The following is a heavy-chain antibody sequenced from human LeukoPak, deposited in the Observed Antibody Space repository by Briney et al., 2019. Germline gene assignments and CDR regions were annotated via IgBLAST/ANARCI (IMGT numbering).Heavy chain of an antibody. Sequence: GGSLRLSCAASGFTFSSYGMHWVRQAPGKGLEWVAVISYDGSNKYYADSVKGRFTISRDNSKNTLYLQMNSLRAEDTAVYYCAKDLRLIAARSPLDDWGQGTLVTVSS. V-gene: IGHV3-30*18. CDR2: ISYDGSNK. CDR1: GFTFSSYG. CDR3: AKDLRLIAARSPLDD. D-gene: IGHD6-6*01. J-gene: IGHJ4*02.